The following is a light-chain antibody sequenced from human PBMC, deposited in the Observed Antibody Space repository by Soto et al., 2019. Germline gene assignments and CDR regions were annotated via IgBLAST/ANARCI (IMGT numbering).Light chain of an antibody. CDR2: DAS. CDR1: QSVSNS. V-gene: IGKV3-11*01. Sequence: ETVLTQSPATLSLSPGERVILSCRASQSVSNSLAWYQQKAGKAPRLLIYDASNRAAGVPARFSGSGSGTDLALTIASLEPEDVAVYYCQQRYTWFTFGLGTKLEIK. J-gene: IGKJ3*01. CDR3: QQRYTWFT.